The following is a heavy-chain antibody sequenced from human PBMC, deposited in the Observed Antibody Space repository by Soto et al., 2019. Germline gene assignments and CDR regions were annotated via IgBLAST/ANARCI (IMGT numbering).Heavy chain of an antibody. Sequence: QVQLVESGGGVVQPGRSLRLSCAGSGFIFKNYALNWVPQAPGKGLEWVASITRDGYNKYYADSVKGRFTISRDNSRDTLSLQMTALTIEDSSVYYCTKSSGGSSSVGMDYWGQGTRVTVSS. CDR1: GFIFKNYA. D-gene: IGHD6-6*01. V-gene: IGHV3-30*04. CDR3: TKSSGGSSSVGMDY. CDR2: ITRDGYNK. J-gene: IGHJ4*02.